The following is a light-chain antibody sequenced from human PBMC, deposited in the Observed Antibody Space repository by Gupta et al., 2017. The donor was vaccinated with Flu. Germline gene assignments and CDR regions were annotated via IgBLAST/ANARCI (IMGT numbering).Light chain of an antibody. CDR3: QSYDSSLSGYV. Sequence: GAPGQRVTISCTGSSSNIGAGYDVHWYRQLPGTAPKLLIYGNDNRPSGAPDRFSASKSGTSASLAITGLQAEDEADYYCQSYDSSLSGYVFGTGTTVTVL. V-gene: IGLV1-40*01. CDR1: SSNIGAGYD. CDR2: GND. J-gene: IGLJ1*01.